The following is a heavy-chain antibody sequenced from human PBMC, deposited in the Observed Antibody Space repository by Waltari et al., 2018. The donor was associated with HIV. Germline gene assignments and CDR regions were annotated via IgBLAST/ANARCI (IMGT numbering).Heavy chain of an antibody. D-gene: IGHD6-19*01. J-gene: IGHJ4*02. CDR2: ISYDGSNK. V-gene: IGHV3-30*18. CDR1: GFTFSSYG. Sequence: QVQLVESGGGVVQPGRSLRLSCAASGFTFSSYGMHWVRQAPGKGLEWVAVISYDGSNKYYADSVKGRFTISRDNSKNTLYLQMNSLRAEDTAVYYCAKDESSSSGTLDYWGQGTLVTVSS. CDR3: AKDESSSSGTLDY.